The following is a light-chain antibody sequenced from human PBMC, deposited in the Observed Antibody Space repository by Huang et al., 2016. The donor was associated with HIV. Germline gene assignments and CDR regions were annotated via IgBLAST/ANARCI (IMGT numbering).Light chain of an antibody. J-gene: IGKJ2*01. CDR2: AAS. Sequence: IQITQSPSSLSASVGHTVIITCRARQNIKRYLNWYQQEPGKAPKLLISAASNLQSGVPSTFSGSGSGTDFTLTISSLQPEDSATYYCQQSARTPRTFGQGTKLEIK. CDR1: QNIKRY. V-gene: IGKV1-39*01. CDR3: QQSARTPRT.